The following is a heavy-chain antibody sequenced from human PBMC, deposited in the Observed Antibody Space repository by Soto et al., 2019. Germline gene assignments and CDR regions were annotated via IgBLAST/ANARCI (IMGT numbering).Heavy chain of an antibody. CDR2: ISPYSANT. V-gene: IGHV1-18*04. D-gene: IGHD1-7*01. Sequence: GASVKVSCKASGYKFTEYGVNWVRQAPGEGPEWMGWISPYSANTRYAENFQGRVSMTTDTFTTTAHMELRGLRSDDTAVYYCARGGTRPYWGQGTLVTVSS. CDR1: GYKFTEYG. J-gene: IGHJ4*02. CDR3: ARGGTRPY.